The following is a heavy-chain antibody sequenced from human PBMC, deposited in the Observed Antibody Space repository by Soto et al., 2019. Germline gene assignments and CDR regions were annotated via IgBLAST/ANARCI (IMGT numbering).Heavy chain of an antibody. CDR2: IYYSGST. CDR1: GGSISSYY. V-gene: IGHV4-59*12. Sequence: SETLSLTCTVSGGSISSYYWSWIRQPPGKGLEWIGYIYYSGSTNYNPSHKSRVTISVDKSQNQFSLKLTTVTAADTAVYYCARFSGIAAAGRTFLFDNWGQGTLVTVSS. CDR3: ARFSGIAAAGRTFLFDN. J-gene: IGHJ4*02. D-gene: IGHD6-13*01.